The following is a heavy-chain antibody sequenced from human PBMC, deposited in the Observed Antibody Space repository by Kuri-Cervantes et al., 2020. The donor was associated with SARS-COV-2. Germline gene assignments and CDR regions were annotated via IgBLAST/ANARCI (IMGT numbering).Heavy chain of an antibody. Sequence: SETLSLTCTVSGGSISSGDYYWSWIRQPPGKGLEWIGYIYYSGSTYYNPSLKSRVTISVDTSKNQFSLKLSSVTAADTAVYYCARGQVAAAGRGLLPSDYWGQGTLVTVSS. CDR3: ARGQVAAAGRGLLPSDY. CDR1: GGSISSGDYY. CDR2: IYYSGST. V-gene: IGHV4-30-4*08. J-gene: IGHJ4*02. D-gene: IGHD6-13*01.